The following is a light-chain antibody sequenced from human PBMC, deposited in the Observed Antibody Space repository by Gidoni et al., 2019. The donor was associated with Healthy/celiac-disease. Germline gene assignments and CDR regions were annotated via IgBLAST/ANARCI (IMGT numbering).Light chain of an antibody. CDR2: YDS. J-gene: IGLJ2*01. CDR3: QVWDSSSDPVV. Sequence: SSVLTHPPSVSVAPGKTARITCGGNKIGSKSVHWYQQKPGQAPVLVIYYDSDRPSGIPERFSGSNSGNTATLTISRVEAGDEADYYCQVWDSSSDPVVFGGGTKLTVL. CDR1: KIGSKS. V-gene: IGLV3-21*04.